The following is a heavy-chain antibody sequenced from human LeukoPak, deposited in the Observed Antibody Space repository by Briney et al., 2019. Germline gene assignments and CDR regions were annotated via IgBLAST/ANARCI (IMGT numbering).Heavy chain of an antibody. CDR2: INTNTGNP. V-gene: IGHV7-4-1*02. Sequence: ASVKVSCKASGYTFSTCGMNWVRQAPGQGLEWMGWINTNTGNPTYAQGFTGRFVFSLDTSVSTAYLQISSLKAEDTAVYYCAREWEGAAGAPCVYGGGGTVVSVSS. CDR1: GYTFSTCG. D-gene: IGHD6-13*01. CDR3: AREWEGAAGAPCVY. J-gene: IGHJ4*02.